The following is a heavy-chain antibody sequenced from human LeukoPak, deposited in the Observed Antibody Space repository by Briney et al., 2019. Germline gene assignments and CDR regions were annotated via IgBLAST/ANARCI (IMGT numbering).Heavy chain of an antibody. CDR3: ARDLAGQYCSSTTYCTFIRDTYFDY. CDR1: GYTFTSYD. J-gene: IGHJ4*02. CDR2: INPNSGDT. Sequence: GASVKVSCKASGYTFTSYDINWVRQATGQGLEWMGWINPNSGDTNYAQKFQGRVTMTRDTSITTAYMELSRLRSDDTAVYYCARDLAGQYCSSTTYCTFIRDTYFDYWGQATLVTVSS. D-gene: IGHD2-2*02. V-gene: IGHV1-2*02.